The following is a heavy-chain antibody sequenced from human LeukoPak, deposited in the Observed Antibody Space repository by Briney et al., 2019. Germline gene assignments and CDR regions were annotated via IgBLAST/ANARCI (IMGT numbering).Heavy chain of an antibody. D-gene: IGHD4-17*01. V-gene: IGHV5-51*01. CDR2: IYPGDSDT. CDR1: GYSFTTCW. J-gene: IGHJ4*02. CDR3: ARQPVTTTPYYFDY. Sequence: GESLKISCKGSGYSFTTCWIGWVRQMPGKGLEWMGIIYPGDSDTRYSPSFQGQVTMSADKSISTAYLQWSSLKASDTAMYYCARQPVTTTPYYFDYWGQGTLVTVS.